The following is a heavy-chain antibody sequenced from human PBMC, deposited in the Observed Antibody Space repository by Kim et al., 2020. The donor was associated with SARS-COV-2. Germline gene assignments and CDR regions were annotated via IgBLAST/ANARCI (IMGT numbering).Heavy chain of an antibody. V-gene: IGHV3-11*06. D-gene: IGHD2-21*02. Sequence: VKGRFTISRDNAKNSLYLQMNSLRAEDTAVYYCARDLYCGGDCSPDAFDIWGQGTMVTVSS. J-gene: IGHJ3*02. CDR3: ARDLYCGGDCSPDAFDI.